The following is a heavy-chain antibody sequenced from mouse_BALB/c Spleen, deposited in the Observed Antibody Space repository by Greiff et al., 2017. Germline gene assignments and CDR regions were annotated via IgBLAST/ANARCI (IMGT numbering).Heavy chain of an antibody. D-gene: IGHD2-10*02. V-gene: IGHV2-5-1*01. Sequence: QVQLKESGPSLVQPSQSLSITCTVSGFSLTSYGVHWVRQSPGKGLEWLGVIWRGGSTDYNAAFMSRLSITKDNSKSQVFFKMNSLQADDTAIYYCAKNGEYGNYWFAYWGQGTLVTVSA. CDR2: IWRGGST. CDR1: GFSLTSYG. J-gene: IGHJ3*01. CDR3: AKNGEYGNYWFAY.